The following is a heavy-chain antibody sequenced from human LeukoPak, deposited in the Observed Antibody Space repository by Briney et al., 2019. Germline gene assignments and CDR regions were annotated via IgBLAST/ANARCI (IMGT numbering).Heavy chain of an antibody. Sequence: GRSLRLSCGASGFTFSVYGMHWVRQSPGKGLEWVAVIWNDGSNKYYADSVKGRFTVSRDNSKNTLFLQMNSLRAEDTAVYYCARASGSFDYWGQGTLVTVSP. CDR3: ARASGSFDY. J-gene: IGHJ4*02. V-gene: IGHV3-33*01. CDR2: IWNDGSNK. CDR1: GFTFSVYG. D-gene: IGHD1-26*01.